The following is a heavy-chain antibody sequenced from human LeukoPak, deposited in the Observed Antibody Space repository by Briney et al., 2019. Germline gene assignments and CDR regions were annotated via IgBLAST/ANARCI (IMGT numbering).Heavy chain of an antibody. CDR2: IYYSGST. V-gene: IGHV4-59*12. CDR3: ASRARSSGYPFDY. CDR1: GGSISSYY. Sequence: SETLSLTCAVYGGSISSYYWSWIRQPPGKGLEWIGYIYYSGSTYYNPSLKSRVTISVDRSKNQFSLKLSSVTAADTAVYYCASRARSSGYPFDYWGQGTLVTVSS. D-gene: IGHD3-22*01. J-gene: IGHJ4*02.